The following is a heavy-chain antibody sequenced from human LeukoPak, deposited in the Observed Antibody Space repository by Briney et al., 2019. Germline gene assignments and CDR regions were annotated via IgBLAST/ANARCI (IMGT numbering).Heavy chain of an antibody. CDR1: GFSLHDYT. D-gene: IGHD3-10*01. Sequence: PGGSLRLSCVVSGFSLHDYTMHWVRQVPGKGLEWVALLTWNGQITSYGDSVKGRLNISRDNAKNLLYLQMNSLRAEDTAVYYCATGRSVAFYYCDSWGQGALVTVSS. V-gene: IGHV3-43*01. CDR3: ATGRSVAFYYCDS. J-gene: IGHJ4*02. CDR2: LTWNGQIT.